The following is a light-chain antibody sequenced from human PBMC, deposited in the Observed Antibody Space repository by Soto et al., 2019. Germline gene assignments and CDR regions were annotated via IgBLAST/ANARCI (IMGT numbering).Light chain of an antibody. Sequence: QSVLTQPPSASGTPGQRVTISCSGSSSNIGSKTVHWYQQLPGTAPKLLIYTNDRRPSGVPDRFSASKSGTSASLAISGLQSEDEADYFCAAWDDSLNVLFGGGTKVTVL. CDR1: SSNIGSKT. J-gene: IGLJ2*01. CDR3: AAWDDSLNVL. CDR2: TND. V-gene: IGLV1-44*01.